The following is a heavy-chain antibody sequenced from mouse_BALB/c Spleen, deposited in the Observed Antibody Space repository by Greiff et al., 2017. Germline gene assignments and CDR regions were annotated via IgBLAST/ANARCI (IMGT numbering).Heavy chain of an antibody. J-gene: IGHJ3*01. CDR1: GYSITSDYV. CDR3: ARSDGAY. V-gene: IGHV3-2*02. CDR2: VSYTGST. Sequence: VQLQESGPGLVKPSQSLSLTCTASGYSITSDYVWNWIRQFPGNKLEGMGYVSYTGSTSYNPTLKSQISITRDTSKNQFFLQLKSVTTEDTATYDCARSDGAYWGQGTLVTVSA.